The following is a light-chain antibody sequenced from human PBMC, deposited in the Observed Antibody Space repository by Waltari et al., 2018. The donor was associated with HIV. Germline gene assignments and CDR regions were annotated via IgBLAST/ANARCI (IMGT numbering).Light chain of an antibody. V-gene: IGLV2-14*01. CDR1: SSDVGGYNF. CDR3: SSYTSSSTLYV. CDR2: AVS. J-gene: IGLJ1*01. Sequence: QSALTQPASVSGSPGQSITIPCTGISSDVGGYNFVSGYQPHPGKVPKLLNFAVSNRPAGFSNRFSGSKSGNTASLTISGLQAEDEADYYCSSYTSSSTLYVFGSGTKVTVL.